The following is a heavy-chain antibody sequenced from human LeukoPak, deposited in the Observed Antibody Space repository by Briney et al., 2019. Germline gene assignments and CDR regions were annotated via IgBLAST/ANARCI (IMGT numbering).Heavy chain of an antibody. Sequence: GGSLRLSCAASGFTFSSYAMHWVRQAPGKGLEWVTVISYDGSNKYYVDSVKGRFTISRDNSKNTLYLQMNSLRAEDTAVYYCARGGYDSSDYFNYWGQGTLVTVSS. CDR2: ISYDGSNK. CDR1: GFTFSSYA. V-gene: IGHV3-30-3*01. CDR3: ARGGYDSSDYFNY. D-gene: IGHD3-22*01. J-gene: IGHJ4*02.